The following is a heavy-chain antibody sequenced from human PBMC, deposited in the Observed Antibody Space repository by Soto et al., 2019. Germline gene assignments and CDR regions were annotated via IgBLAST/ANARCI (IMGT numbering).Heavy chain of an antibody. D-gene: IGHD3-9*01. CDR1: GGSFSGYY. Sequence: PSETLSLTCAVYGGSFSGYYWSWIRQPPGKGLEWIGEINHSGSTNYNPSLKSRVTISVDTSKNQFSLKLSSVTAADTAVYYCAREGGVPYFDWPYYPPRRYYYYYYMDVWGKGTTVTVSS. J-gene: IGHJ6*03. CDR2: INHSGST. CDR3: AREGGVPYFDWPYYPPRRYYYYYYMDV. V-gene: IGHV4-34*01.